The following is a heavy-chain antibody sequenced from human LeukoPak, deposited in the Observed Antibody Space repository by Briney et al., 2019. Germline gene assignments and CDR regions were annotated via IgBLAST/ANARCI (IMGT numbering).Heavy chain of an antibody. CDR2: ISPSAGNT. CDR3: VREASGGYFDY. D-gene: IGHD3-16*01. V-gene: IGHV1-46*01. J-gene: IGHJ4*02. Sequence: PGASLKVSCKASGYTFTTYHMNWVRQAPGQGLEWMGTISPSAGNTNYAQSFRGRVTMTRDTSTSTVHMELTSLTSEDTAVYYCVREASGGYFDYWGQGTQVTVSS. CDR1: GYTFTTYH.